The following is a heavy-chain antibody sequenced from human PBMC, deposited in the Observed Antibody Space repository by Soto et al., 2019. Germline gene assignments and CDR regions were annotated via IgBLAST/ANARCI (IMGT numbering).Heavy chain of an antibody. V-gene: IGHV3-74*01. D-gene: IGHD6-19*01. CDR1: RFTFSRYG. CDR2: INNDGSST. J-gene: IGHJ3*02. Sequence: EVQLVESGGGLVQPGGPLSLSCGASRFTFSRYGMHWVRQSPGKGLVWVSHINNDGSSTSYADSVKGRFTISRDNAKNTLYLQMNSLRAEDTAVYYCARVRMAGDFDIWGQGTMVTVSS. CDR3: ARVRMAGDFDI.